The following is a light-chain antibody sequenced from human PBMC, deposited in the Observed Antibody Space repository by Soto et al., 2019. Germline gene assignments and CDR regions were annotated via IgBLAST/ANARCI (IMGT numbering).Light chain of an antibody. CDR3: QSYDSRLSGYV. V-gene: IGLV1-40*01. Sequence: QSVLTQPPSVSGAPGQRVTISCTGSSSNIGAGYDVHWYQQLPGTAPKLLIYGNSNRPSGVPDRFSGSKSGTSASLAITGLQAEDEADYYCQSYDSRLSGYVFGIRTKFTV. CDR1: SSNIGAGYD. CDR2: GNS. J-gene: IGLJ1*01.